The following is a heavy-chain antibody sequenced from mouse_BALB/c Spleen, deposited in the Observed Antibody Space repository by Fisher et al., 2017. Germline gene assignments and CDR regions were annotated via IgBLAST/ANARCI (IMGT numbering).Heavy chain of an antibody. J-gene: IGHJ4*01. Sequence: RFTISRDNAKNNLYLQMSSLKSEDTAMYYCARGYDAMDYWGQGTSVTVSS. CDR3: ARGYDAMDY. V-gene: IGHV5-4*02.